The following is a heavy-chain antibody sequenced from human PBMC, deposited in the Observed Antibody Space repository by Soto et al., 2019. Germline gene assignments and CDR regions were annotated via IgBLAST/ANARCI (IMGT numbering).Heavy chain of an antibody. CDR3: ARGPRYYDILTGHDY. V-gene: IGHV4-31*03. CDR1: GGSISSGGYY. CDR2: IYYSGST. D-gene: IGHD3-9*01. J-gene: IGHJ4*02. Sequence: QVQLQESGPGLVKPSQTLSLTCTVSGGSISSGGYYWSWIRQHPGKGLEWIGYIYYSGSTYYNPSLKSRVTISVDTSEYQFSLKLSSVTAADTAVYYCARGPRYYDILTGHDYWGQGTLVTVSS.